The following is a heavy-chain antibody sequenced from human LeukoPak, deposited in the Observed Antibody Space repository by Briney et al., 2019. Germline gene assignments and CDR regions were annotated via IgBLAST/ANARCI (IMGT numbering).Heavy chain of an antibody. D-gene: IGHD5-24*01. J-gene: IGHJ4*02. V-gene: IGHV3-48*01. CDR1: GFTFSDYS. CDR2: IGMYRGNT. CDR3: ARDYKYAFDN. Sequence: GGSLRLSCAASGFTFSDYSMNWVRQAPGKGREWISYIGMYRGNTNYADSVKGRFTISGDKAKHSPYLQMNSLRVEETAVYYCARDYKYAFDNWGQGTLVTVSS.